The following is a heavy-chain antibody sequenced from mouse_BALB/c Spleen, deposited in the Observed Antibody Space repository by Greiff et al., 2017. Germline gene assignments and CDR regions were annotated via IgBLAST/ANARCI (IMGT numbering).Heavy chain of an antibody. J-gene: IGHJ2*01. V-gene: IGHV5-12-2*01. Sequence: EVQRVESGGGLVQPGGSLKLSCAASGFTFSSYTMSWVRQTPEKRLEWVAYISNGGGSTYYPDTVKGRFTISRDNAKNTLYLQMSSLKSEDTAMYYCARHEDYDYDPYYFDYWGQGTTLTVSS. CDR3: ARHEDYDYDPYYFDY. D-gene: IGHD2-4*01. CDR2: ISNGGGST. CDR1: GFTFSSYT.